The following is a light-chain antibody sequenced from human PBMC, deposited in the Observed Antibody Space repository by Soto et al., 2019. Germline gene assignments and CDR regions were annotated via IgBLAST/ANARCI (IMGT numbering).Light chain of an antibody. Sequence: QSALTQPASVSGSPGQSITISCTGTSSDVGGYNYVSWYQQHPGKAPKLTIYDVSNRPSGVSNRFSGSKSGNTASLTISGLQAEDEADYYCGSYTSSSTVLFGGGTKVTVL. CDR2: DVS. CDR1: SSDVGGYNY. CDR3: GSYTSSSTVL. V-gene: IGLV2-14*01. J-gene: IGLJ2*01.